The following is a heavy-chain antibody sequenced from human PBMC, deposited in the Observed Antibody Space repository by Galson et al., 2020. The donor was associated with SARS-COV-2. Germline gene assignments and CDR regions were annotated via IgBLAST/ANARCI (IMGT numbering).Heavy chain of an antibody. CDR2: ISYDGSNK. Sequence: HWVRQAPGKGLEWVAVISYDGSNKYYADSVKGRFTISRDNSKNTLYLQMNSLRAEDTAVYYCAKDHGLRYFDWSSWYFDLWGRGTLVTVSS. V-gene: IGHV3-30*18. J-gene: IGHJ2*01. CDR3: AKDHGLRYFDWSSWYFDL. D-gene: IGHD3-9*01.